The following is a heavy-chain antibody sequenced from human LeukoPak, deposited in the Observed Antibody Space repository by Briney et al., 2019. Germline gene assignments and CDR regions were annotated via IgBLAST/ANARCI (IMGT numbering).Heavy chain of an antibody. CDR2: IYPGDSDT. Sequence: GESLKISCKGSGYSFTKYWIAWVRQMPGKGLEWMGIIYPGDSDTRYSPSFQGQVTISADKSISTAYLQWSSLKASDTAMYYCARRGYYDSSGYYNFDYWGQGTLVTVSS. CDR3: ARRGYYDSSGYYNFDY. J-gene: IGHJ4*02. V-gene: IGHV5-51*01. D-gene: IGHD3-22*01. CDR1: GYSFTKYW.